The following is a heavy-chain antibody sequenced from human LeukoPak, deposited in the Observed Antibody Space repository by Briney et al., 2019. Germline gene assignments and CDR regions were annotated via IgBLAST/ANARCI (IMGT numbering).Heavy chain of an antibody. J-gene: IGHJ2*01. D-gene: IGHD3-22*01. V-gene: IGHV4-4*07. Sequence: SETLSLTCTVSGGSISSFYWSWIRQPAGKALEWIGRIYTSGSTNYNPSLKSRVTMSVDTSKNQFSLKLSSVTAADTAVYYCARDLYYESSGYYPYWYFDLWGRGTLVTVSS. CDR3: ARDLYYESSGYYPYWYFDL. CDR1: GGSISSFY. CDR2: IYTSGST.